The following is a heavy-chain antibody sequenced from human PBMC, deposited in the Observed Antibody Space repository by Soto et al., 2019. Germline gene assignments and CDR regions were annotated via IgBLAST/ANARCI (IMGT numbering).Heavy chain of an antibody. D-gene: IGHD6-19*01. J-gene: IGHJ4*02. CDR3: AKDMAVAGLGFDY. V-gene: IGHV3-23*01. CDR1: GFFFSSYA. Sequence: WGSLRLSCAASGFFFSSYAVTGVRQAPGKGLEWVSGISGSGGGTYYADSVKGRFTISRDNFKNTMYLQMNSLRAEDTAVYYCAKDMAVAGLGFDYWGQGTLVTGSS. CDR2: ISGSGGGT.